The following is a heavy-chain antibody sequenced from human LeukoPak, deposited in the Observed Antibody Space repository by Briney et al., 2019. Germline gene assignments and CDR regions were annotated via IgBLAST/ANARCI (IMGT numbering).Heavy chain of an antibody. Sequence: GGSLRLSCAASGFTFSSYSMNWVRQAPGKGLGWVSSISSSSSYIYYADSVKGRFTISRDNAKNSLYLQMNSLRAEDTAVYYCARPRDTAMAFDYWGQGTLVTVSS. CDR2: ISSSSSYI. V-gene: IGHV3-21*01. CDR3: ARPRDTAMAFDY. CDR1: GFTFSSYS. J-gene: IGHJ4*02. D-gene: IGHD5-18*01.